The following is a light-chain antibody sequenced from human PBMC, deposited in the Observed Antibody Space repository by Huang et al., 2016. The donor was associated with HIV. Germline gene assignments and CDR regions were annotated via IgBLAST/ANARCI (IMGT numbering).Light chain of an antibody. CDR1: QSIAKF. V-gene: IGKV1-39*01. J-gene: IGKJ3*01. CDR3: HQSFSSPIT. CDR2: AAS. Sequence: DIQMTQSPSSLSASVGDRVTITCWASQSIAKFLNWYQQKPGKAPKLLIYAASSLQSGVPPRFDGSGSGTEFTLTISSLQPEDFATYCCHQSFSSPITCGPGTKVDIK.